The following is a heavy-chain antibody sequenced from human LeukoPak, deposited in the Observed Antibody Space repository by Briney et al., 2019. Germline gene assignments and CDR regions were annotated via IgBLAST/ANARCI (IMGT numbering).Heavy chain of an antibody. D-gene: IGHD3-9*01. CDR1: GASFSGYA. J-gene: IGHJ5*02. Sequence: SETLHLTCAVSGASFSGYAWNWIRQVPGKGLEWIGEINYTGSTNYNGSLKSRVTMSVDTSKNQFSLKLNTMTAADTAVYYCARGRHFYDVTGYRDFDPWGQGTLVTVSS. CDR3: ARGRHFYDVTGYRDFDP. V-gene: IGHV4-34*01. CDR2: INYTGST.